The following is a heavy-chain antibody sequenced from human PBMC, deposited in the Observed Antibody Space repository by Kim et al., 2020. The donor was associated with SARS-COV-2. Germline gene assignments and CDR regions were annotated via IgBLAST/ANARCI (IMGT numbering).Heavy chain of an antibody. Sequence: SETLSLTCTVSGGSISSYYWSWIRQPPGKGLEWIGYIYYSGSTNYNPSLKSRVTISVDTSKNQFSLKLSSVTAADTAVYYCARDPGYCSGGSCDAFDIWGQGTMVTVSS. V-gene: IGHV4-59*13. CDR3: ARDPGYCSGGSCDAFDI. D-gene: IGHD2-15*01. CDR2: IYYSGST. CDR1: GGSISSYY. J-gene: IGHJ3*02.